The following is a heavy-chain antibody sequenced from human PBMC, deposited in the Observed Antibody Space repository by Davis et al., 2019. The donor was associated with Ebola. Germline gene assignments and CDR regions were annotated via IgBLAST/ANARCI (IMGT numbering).Heavy chain of an antibody. Sequence: MPSETLSLTCTVSGGSISSYYWSWIRQPPGKGLEWIGYIYYSGSTNYNPSLKSRVTISVDTSKNQFSLKLSSVTAADTAVYYCARDTGLAAAGTGFDYWGQGTLVTVSS. D-gene: IGHD6-13*01. CDR3: ARDTGLAAAGTGFDY. J-gene: IGHJ4*02. CDR2: IYYSGST. CDR1: GGSISSYY. V-gene: IGHV4-59*01.